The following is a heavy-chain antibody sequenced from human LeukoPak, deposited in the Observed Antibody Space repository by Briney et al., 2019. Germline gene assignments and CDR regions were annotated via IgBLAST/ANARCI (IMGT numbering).Heavy chain of an antibody. Sequence: GGSLRLSCAASGFTFSSYAMSWVRQAPGKGLEWVSAISGSGGSTYYADSVKGRFTNSRDNSKNTLYLQMNSLRAEDTAVYYCAKYMVRGVITTYYGMDVWGQGTTVTVSS. V-gene: IGHV3-23*01. CDR1: GFTFSSYA. D-gene: IGHD3-10*01. CDR3: AKYMVRGVITTYYGMDV. CDR2: ISGSGGST. J-gene: IGHJ6*02.